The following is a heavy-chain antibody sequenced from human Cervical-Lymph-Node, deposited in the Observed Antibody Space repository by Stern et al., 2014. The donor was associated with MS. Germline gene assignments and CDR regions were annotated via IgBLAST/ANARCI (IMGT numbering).Heavy chain of an antibody. CDR1: GFTFSSYA. V-gene: IGHV3-23*04. D-gene: IGHD6-19*01. CDR2: ISGSGGST. Sequence: EVQLVQSGGGLVQPGGSLTLSCAASGFTFSSYAMSWVRQAPGKGLEWVSGISGSGGSTYYADSVKGRFTVSRDSSKNTLYLQMNSLRADDTAVYYCAKVGERPPRTPYASGWYSLSSWGQGTLVTVSS. J-gene: IGHJ5*02. CDR3: AKVGERPPRTPYASGWYSLSS.